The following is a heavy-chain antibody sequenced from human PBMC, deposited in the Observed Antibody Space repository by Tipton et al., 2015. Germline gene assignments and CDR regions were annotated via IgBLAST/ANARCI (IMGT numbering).Heavy chain of an antibody. D-gene: IGHD5-24*01. J-gene: IGHJ2*01. Sequence: TLSLTCVVSGDSISGPNWWSWVRQPPGKGLEWIGEIYHVGSTNYNPSLNSRVAISIDRSKNQFSLKLTSVTAADTAFYFCARLDLRDGSNWIAGDLWGRGTLVTVSS. CDR1: GDSISGPNW. CDR2: IYHVGST. V-gene: IGHV4-4*01. CDR3: ARLDLRDGSNWIAGDL.